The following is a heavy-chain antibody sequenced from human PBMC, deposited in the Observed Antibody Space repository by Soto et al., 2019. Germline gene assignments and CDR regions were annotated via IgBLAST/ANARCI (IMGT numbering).Heavy chain of an antibody. CDR2: INHSGST. CDR3: ARAQNVLRFLEWLRNWFDP. J-gene: IGHJ5*02. D-gene: IGHD3-3*01. Sequence: SETLSLTCAVYGGSFSGYYWSWIRQPPGKGLEWIGEINHSGSTNYNPSLKSRVTISVDTSKNQFSLKLSSVTAADTAVYYCARAQNVLRFLEWLRNWFDPWGQGTLVTVSS. V-gene: IGHV4-34*01. CDR1: GGSFSGYY.